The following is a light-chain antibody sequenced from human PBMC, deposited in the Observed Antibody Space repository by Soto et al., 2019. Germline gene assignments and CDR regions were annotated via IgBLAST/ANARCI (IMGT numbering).Light chain of an antibody. V-gene: IGLV2-14*01. CDR1: SSYVGRYNF. CDR3: SSYTSSTTDV. J-gene: IGLJ1*01. Sequence: QSALTQPASVSGSPGQSITISCTGTSSYVGRYNFVSWYQQHPGKAPKLMIYDVSNRPSGVSNRFSGSKSDNTASLTISGLQAEDEADYYCSSYTSSTTDVFGTGTKVTVL. CDR2: DVS.